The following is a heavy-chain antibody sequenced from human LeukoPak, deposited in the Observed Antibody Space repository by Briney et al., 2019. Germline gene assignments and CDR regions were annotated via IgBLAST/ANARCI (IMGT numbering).Heavy chain of an antibody. CDR2: IKQDGSEK. V-gene: IGHV3-7*05. J-gene: IGHJ5*02. Sequence: GGSLRLSCAASGFTFSNYWMIWVRQAPGKGLEWVGNIKQDGSEKRYADSVRGRFSISRDNAQTSLYPQMNSLRAEDTAVYYCARASDPWLQLTWGQGTLVTVSS. D-gene: IGHD5-24*01. CDR1: GFTFSNYW. CDR3: ARASDPWLQLT.